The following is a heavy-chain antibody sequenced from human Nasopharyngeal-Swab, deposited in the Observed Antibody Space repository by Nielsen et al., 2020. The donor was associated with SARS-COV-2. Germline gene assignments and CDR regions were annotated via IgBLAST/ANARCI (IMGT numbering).Heavy chain of an antibody. J-gene: IGHJ6*03. V-gene: IGHV1-46*01. Sequence: CVRQAPGQGLEWFGTINPSGGRTAYAQKFQGRVTMTRDTSTSTVYMELSSLRSDDTAIYYCARDLEAAASYYYYYMDVWGKGTTVTVSS. D-gene: IGHD2-15*01. CDR2: INPSGGRT. CDR3: ARDLEAAASYYYYYMDV.